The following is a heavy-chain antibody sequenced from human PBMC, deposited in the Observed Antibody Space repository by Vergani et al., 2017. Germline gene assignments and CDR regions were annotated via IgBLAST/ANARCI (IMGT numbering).Heavy chain of an antibody. CDR2: IYKSGSS. D-gene: IGHD6-19*01. CDR3: ARERGYSTGWYSAFDI. Sequence: QVQLQESGPGLVKPSETLSLTCTVSGGSISDYYWNWLRQPPGEGLEWIGYIYKSGSSTYNPSLKGRVTISADTSKNQFSLKLTSVTAADTALYYCARERGYSTGWYSAFDIWGQGTMVTVSS. J-gene: IGHJ3*02. CDR1: GGSISDYY. V-gene: IGHV4-59*01.